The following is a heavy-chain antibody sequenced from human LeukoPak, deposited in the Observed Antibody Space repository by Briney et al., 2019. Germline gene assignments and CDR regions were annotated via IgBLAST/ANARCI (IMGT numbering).Heavy chain of an antibody. CDR1: GYSFTGYY. CDR2: INPNSGGT. V-gene: IGHV1-2*02. CDR3: ARDPGSSYSSSWYDYYYMDV. Sequence: ASVKVSCKASGYSFTGYYIHWVRQAPGQGLEWMGWINPNSGGTYYAQKFQGRVTMTSDTSISTAYMELSRLRSDDTAVYYCARDPGSSYSSSWYDYYYMDVWGKGTTVTISS. J-gene: IGHJ6*03. D-gene: IGHD6-13*01.